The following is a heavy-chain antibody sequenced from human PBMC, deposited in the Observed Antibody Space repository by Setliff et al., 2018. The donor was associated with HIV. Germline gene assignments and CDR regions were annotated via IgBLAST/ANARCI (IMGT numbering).Heavy chain of an antibody. CDR3: ARHGGIVAVPAAKYPDFGMDV. V-gene: IGHV4-38-2*01. J-gene: IGHJ6*02. CDR1: GYSISSGYY. Sequence: PSETLSLTCAVSGYSISSGYYWGWIRQPPGKGLEWIGSIYHSGSTYYNPSLKSRVTISEDTSKNQFSLKLTSVTASDTAVYYCARHGGIVAVPAAKYPDFGMDVWGQGTTVTVSS. CDR2: IYHSGST. D-gene: IGHD2-2*01.